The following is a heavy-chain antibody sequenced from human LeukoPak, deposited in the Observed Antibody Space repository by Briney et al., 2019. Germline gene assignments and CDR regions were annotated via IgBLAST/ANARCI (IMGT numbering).Heavy chain of an antibody. CDR1: GFTFDDYA. CDR3: AKALRITIFGVVIDHYYYYGMDV. J-gene: IGHJ6*02. CDR2: ISWNSGSI. Sequence: GGSLRLSCAASGFTFDDYAMHWVRHAPGKGLEWVSGISWNSGSIGYADSVKGRFTISRDNAKNSLYLQMNSLRAEDTALYYCAKALRITIFGVVIDHYYYYGMDVWGQGTTVTVSS. V-gene: IGHV3-9*01. D-gene: IGHD3-3*01.